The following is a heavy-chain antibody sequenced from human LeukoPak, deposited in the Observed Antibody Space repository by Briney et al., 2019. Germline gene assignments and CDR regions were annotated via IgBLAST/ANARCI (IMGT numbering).Heavy chain of an antibody. D-gene: IGHD2-2*01. CDR2: INHSGST. J-gene: IGHJ3*02. CDR1: GGSFSGYY. Sequence: SETLSLTCAVYGGSFSGYYWSWIRQPPGKGLEWIGEINHSGSTNYNPSLKSRVTISVDTSKNQFSLKLSSVTAADTAVYYCALRYCSSTSCFPFAFDIWGQGTMVTVSS. CDR3: ALRYCSSTSCFPFAFDI. V-gene: IGHV4-34*01.